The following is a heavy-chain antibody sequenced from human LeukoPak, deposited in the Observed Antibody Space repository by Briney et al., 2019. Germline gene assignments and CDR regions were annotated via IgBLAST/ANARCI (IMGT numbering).Heavy chain of an antibody. V-gene: IGHV1-24*01. CDR1: GYTLTELS. CDR2: FDPEDGET. CDR3: ATATRYGYNWNYDPVYYFDY. D-gene: IGHD1-7*01. J-gene: IGHJ4*02. Sequence: ASVKVSCKVSGYTLTELSMHWVRQAPGKGLEWMRGFDPEDGETIYAQKFQGRVTMTEDTSTDTAYMELSSLRSEDTAVYYCATATRYGYNWNYDPVYYFDYWGQGTLVTVSS.